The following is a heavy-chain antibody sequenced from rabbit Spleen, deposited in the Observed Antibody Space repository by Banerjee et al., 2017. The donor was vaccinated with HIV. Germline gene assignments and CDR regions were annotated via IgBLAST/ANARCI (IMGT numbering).Heavy chain of an antibody. CDR3: ARALATMTMMITPFNL. V-gene: IGHV1S43*01. D-gene: IGHD2-1*01. Sequence: QEQLVESGGGLVQPGGSLKLSCKASGFDFSTYGVSWVRQAPGKGLELIACIYTSSGSTWYASWVHGRFTISRSTSLNTVDLKMTSLTAADTATYFCARALATMTMMITPFNLWGQGTLVTVS. CDR2: IYTSSGST. CDR1: GFDFSTYGV. J-gene: IGHJ4*01.